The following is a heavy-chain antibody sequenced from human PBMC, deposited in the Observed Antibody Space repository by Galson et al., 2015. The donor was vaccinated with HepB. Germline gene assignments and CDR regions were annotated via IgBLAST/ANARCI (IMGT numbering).Heavy chain of an antibody. CDR1: GFTFSSYS. CDR3: ARYYYYGMDV. V-gene: IGHV3-21*01. CDR2: ISSSSSYI. J-gene: IGHJ6*02. Sequence: ALRLGCAAGGFTFSSYSMNWVRQARGKGREWVSYISSSSSYIYYADSVKGRFTISRDNAKNSLYLQMNSLRAEDTAVYYCARYYYYGMDVWGQGTTVTVSS.